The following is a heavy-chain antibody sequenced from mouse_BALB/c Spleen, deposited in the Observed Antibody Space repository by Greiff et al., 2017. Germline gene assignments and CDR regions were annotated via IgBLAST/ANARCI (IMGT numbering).Heavy chain of an antibody. CDR2: IYPGDGDT. V-gene: IGHV1-87*01. D-gene: IGHD2-4*01. Sequence: VQLQQSGAELARPGASVKLSCKASGYTFTSYWMQWVKQRPGQGLEWIGAIYPGDGDTRYTQKFKGKATLTADKSSSTAYMQLSSLASEDSAVYYCARMITTGGYYAMDDWGQGTSVTVSS. J-gene: IGHJ4*01. CDR3: ARMITTGGYYAMDD. CDR1: GYTFTSYW.